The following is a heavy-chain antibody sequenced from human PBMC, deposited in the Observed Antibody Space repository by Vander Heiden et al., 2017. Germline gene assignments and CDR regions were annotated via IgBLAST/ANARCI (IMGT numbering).Heavy chain of an antibody. CDR3: ARVRGSLSDY. Sequence: EVQLVDSGGGLVQPGGSLTLSCSASGFTFSTYSMNWVRQAPGRGLEWLSYISSSSNTIYYADSVQGRFTISRDNAKNSLYLQMNSLRAEDTAVYYCARVRGSLSDYWGQGTLVTVSS. J-gene: IGHJ4*02. CDR2: ISSSSNTI. D-gene: IGHD1-26*01. CDR1: GFTFSTYS. V-gene: IGHV3-48*01.